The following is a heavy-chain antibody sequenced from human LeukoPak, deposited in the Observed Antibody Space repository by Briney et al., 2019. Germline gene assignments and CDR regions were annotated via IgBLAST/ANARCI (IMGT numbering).Heavy chain of an antibody. CDR3: ARLSGAAAGTIDY. Sequence: PSETLSLTCAVYGGSFSGYYWSWIRQPPGKGLEWIGEINHSGSTNYNPSLKSRVTISVDTSKNQFSLKLSSVTAADTAVYYCARLSGAAAGTIDYWGQGTLVTVSS. CDR2: INHSGST. V-gene: IGHV4-34*01. J-gene: IGHJ4*02. CDR1: GGSFSGYY. D-gene: IGHD6-13*01.